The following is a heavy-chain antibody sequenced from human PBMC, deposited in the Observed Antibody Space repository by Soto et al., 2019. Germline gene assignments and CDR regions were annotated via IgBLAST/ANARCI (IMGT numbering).Heavy chain of an antibody. CDR2: IDPIDSYT. J-gene: IGHJ4*02. D-gene: IGHD2-8*01. V-gene: IGHV5-10-1*01. CDR1: GYSFTTYW. Sequence: ESLKISCKGSGYSFTTYWINWVRQMPGKGLEWMGKIDPIDSYTNYSPSFQGHVTISADKSISTAYLQWSSLKASDTAIYYCDIFLMGYTKSTGDSGQGSLVTVSS. CDR3: DIFLMGYTKSTGD.